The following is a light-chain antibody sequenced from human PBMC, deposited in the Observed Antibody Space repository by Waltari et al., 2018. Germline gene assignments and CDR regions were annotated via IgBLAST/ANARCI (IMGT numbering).Light chain of an antibody. V-gene: IGKV1-33*01. CDR2: DAS. CDR1: QDIVNY. CDR3: QQYENLPYT. Sequence: DIQLTQSPSSLSAYVGDSVTVTCQASQDIVNYLNWYQQTPGKAPKLLIYDASNLATGVPSRFSGGGSGTDFSFTITSLHPEDIATYYCQQYENLPYTFGQGTKVEIK. J-gene: IGKJ2*01.